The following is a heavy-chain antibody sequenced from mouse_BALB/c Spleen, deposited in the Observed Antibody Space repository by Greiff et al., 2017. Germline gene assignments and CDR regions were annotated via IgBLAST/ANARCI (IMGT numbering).Heavy chain of an antibody. Sequence: EVKVVESGGGLVQPGGSRKLSCAASGFTFSSFGMHWVRQAPEKGLEWVAYISSGSSTIYYADTVKGRFTISRDNPKNTLFLQMTSLRSEDTAMYYCARGYYGSSYSYFDYWGQGTTLTVSS. CDR1: GFTFSSFG. D-gene: IGHD1-1*01. V-gene: IGHV5-17*02. CDR2: ISSGSSTI. CDR3: ARGYYGSSYSYFDY. J-gene: IGHJ2*01.